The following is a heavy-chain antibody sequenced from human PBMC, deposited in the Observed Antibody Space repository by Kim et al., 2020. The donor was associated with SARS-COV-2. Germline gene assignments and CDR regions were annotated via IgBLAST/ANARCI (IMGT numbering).Heavy chain of an antibody. D-gene: IGHD2-2*02. CDR1: GYTFTSYY. CDR3: ARDVHCSSTSCYTLYYYYYGMDV. CDR2: INPSGGST. J-gene: IGHJ6*02. Sequence: ASVKVSCKASGYTFTSYYMHWVRQAPGQGLEWMGIINPSGGSTSYAQKFQGRVTMTRDTSTSTVYMELSSLRSEDTAVYYCARDVHCSSTSCYTLYYYYYGMDVWGQGTTVTVSS. V-gene: IGHV1-46*01.